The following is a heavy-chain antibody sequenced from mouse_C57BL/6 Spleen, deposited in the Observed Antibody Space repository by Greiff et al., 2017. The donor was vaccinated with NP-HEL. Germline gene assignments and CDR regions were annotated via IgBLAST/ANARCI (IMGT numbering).Heavy chain of an antibody. CDR1: GYTFTDYN. CDR3: ARRGGGGYFDV. V-gene: IGHV1-18*01. CDR2: INPNNGGT. J-gene: IGHJ1*03. Sequence: EVQLQQSGPELVKPGASVKIPCKASGYTFTDYNMDWVKQSHGKSLEWIGDINPNNGGTIYNQKFKGKATLTVDKSSSTAYMELRSLTSEDTAVDYCARRGGGGYFDVWGTGTTVTVSS.